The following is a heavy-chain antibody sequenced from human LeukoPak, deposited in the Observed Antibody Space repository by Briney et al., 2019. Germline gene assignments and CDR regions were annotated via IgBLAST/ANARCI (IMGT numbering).Heavy chain of an antibody. CDR3: ARWNWGSDY. J-gene: IGHJ4*02. CDR1: AFTFSNYG. V-gene: IGHV3-33*01. CDR2: IWYDGSNK. D-gene: IGHD7-27*01. Sequence: GGSLRLSCTASAFTFSNYGLHWLRQAPGKGLEWVALIWYDGSNKYYADSVKGRFTISRDNSKNTVYLQMNSLRVEDTAVYYCARWNWGSDYWGQGTLVSVSS.